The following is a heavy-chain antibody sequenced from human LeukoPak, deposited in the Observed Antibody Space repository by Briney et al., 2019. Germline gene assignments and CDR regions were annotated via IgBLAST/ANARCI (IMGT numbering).Heavy chain of an antibody. V-gene: IGHV3-21*04. CDR2: ISSSSSYI. CDR3: AKDMGRWFGELTYFDY. J-gene: IGHJ4*02. CDR1: GFTFSSYS. D-gene: IGHD3-10*01. Sequence: GGSLRLSCAASGFTFSSYSMNWVRQAPGKGLEWDSFISSSSSYIYYADSVKGRFTISRDNSKNTLYLQMNSLRAEDTAVYYCAKDMGRWFGELTYFDYWGQGTLVTVSS.